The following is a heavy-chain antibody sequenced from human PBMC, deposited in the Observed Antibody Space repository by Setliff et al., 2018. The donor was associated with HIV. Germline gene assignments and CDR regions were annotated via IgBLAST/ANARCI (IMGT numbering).Heavy chain of an antibody. J-gene: IGHJ6*02. CDR1: GGSISSGGYY. D-gene: IGHD3-10*01. CDR3: VRDNSYYYGSGGHHFYGVDV. V-gene: IGHV4-61*02. CDR2: ISASGTT. Sequence: SETLSLTCTVPGGSISSGGYYWSWIRQPAGKGLEWIGRISASGTTNYNPSLKGRVTISIDPSKNQCSLKLTSVTAADTAVYYCVRDNSYYYGSGGHHFYGVDVWGQGATVTVSS.